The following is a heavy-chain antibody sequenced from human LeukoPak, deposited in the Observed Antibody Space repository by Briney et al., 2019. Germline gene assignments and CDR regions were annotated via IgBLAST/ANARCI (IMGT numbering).Heavy chain of an antibody. Sequence: ASVNVSCKASGYTFTSYDINWVRQATGQGLEWMGWMNPNSGNTGYAQKFQGRVTMTRNTSISTAYMELSSLRSEDTAVYYRARAPQFLLKYSSSWYYFDYWGQGTLVTVSS. CDR3: ARAPQFLLKYSSSWYYFDY. V-gene: IGHV1-8*01. D-gene: IGHD6-13*01. CDR2: MNPNSGNT. J-gene: IGHJ4*02. CDR1: GYTFTSYD.